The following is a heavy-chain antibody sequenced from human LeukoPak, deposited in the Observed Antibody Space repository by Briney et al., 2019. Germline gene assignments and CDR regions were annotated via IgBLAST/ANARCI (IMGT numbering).Heavy chain of an antibody. CDR3: ARDGGYGDPPYYYYGMDV. CDR1: GGSFSGYY. CDR2: INHSGST. D-gene: IGHD4-17*01. V-gene: IGHV4-34*01. Sequence: PSETLSLTCAVYGGSFSGYYWSWIRQPPGKGLEWIGEINHSGSTNYNPSLKSRVTISVDTSKNQFSLKLSSVTATDTAVYYCARDGGYGDPPYYYYGMDVWGQGTTVTVSS. J-gene: IGHJ6*02.